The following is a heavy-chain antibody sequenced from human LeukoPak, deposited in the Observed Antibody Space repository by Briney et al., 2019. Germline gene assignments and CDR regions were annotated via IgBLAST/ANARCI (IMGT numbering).Heavy chain of an antibody. Sequence: GESLKISCKGSGYSFTTYWIGWVRQMHGKGLEWMGIIYPGDSDIRYSPSFQGQVTISADKSISTAYLQWSTLKASDTAMYYCASASYCSGGSCYKWGLYYFDYWGQGTLVTVSS. CDR1: GYSFTTYW. J-gene: IGHJ4*02. D-gene: IGHD2-15*01. V-gene: IGHV5-51*01. CDR2: IYPGDSDI. CDR3: ASASYCSGGSCYKWGLYYFDY.